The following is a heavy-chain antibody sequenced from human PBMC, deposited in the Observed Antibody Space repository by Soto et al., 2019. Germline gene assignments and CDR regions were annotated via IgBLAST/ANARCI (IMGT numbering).Heavy chain of an antibody. CDR2: IYSSGST. J-gene: IGHJ4*02. Sequence: QVQLQESGPGLVKPSETLSLTCTVSGGSITNYYWSWIRQPPGKGLEWIGYIYSSGSTNYNPSLESRVTIPADASKNQGALKLPSVTAADTAVYYCARDHPHSYGIYYFDYWGQGTLVTVSS. D-gene: IGHD5-18*01. CDR3: ARDHPHSYGIYYFDY. V-gene: IGHV4-59*01. CDR1: GGSITNYY.